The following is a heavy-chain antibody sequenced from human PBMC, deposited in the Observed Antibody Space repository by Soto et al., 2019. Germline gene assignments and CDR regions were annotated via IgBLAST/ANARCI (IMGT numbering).Heavy chain of an antibody. CDR3: ARSTESLGQSLY. D-gene: IGHD1-1*01. V-gene: IGHV1-2*02. CDR2: INPNSGGT. J-gene: IGHJ4*02. CDR1: GYTFTGYY. Sequence: ASVKVSCKASGYTFTGYYMHWVRQAPGQGLEWMGWINPNSGGTNYAQKFQGRVTMTRDTSISTAYMELSRLRSDDTAVYYCARSTESLGQSLYWGQGTLVTVPQ.